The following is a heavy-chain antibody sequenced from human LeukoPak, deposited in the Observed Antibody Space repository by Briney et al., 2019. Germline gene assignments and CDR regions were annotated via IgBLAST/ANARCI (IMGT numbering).Heavy chain of an antibody. D-gene: IGHD6-13*01. CDR2: ISGSGGST. CDR1: RLTFSTYA. V-gene: IGHV3-23*01. Sequence: PGGSLRLSCAASRLTFSTYAMSWVRQAPGKGLEWVSAISGSGGSTYYADFVKGRFTISRDNSKNTLYLQMNSLRVEDTAVYYCAKDKGRAAAGFDYWGQGTLVTVSS. CDR3: AKDKGRAAAGFDY. J-gene: IGHJ4*02.